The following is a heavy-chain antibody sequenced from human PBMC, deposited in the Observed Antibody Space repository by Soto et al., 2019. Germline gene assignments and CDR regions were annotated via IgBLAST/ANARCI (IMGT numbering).Heavy chain of an antibody. CDR2: ILYDGSKK. CDR1: GFTFSSYG. Sequence: GGSLRLSCAASGFTFSSYGMHWVRQAPGKGLEWVAVILYDGSKKYYADSMKGRFTISRDNSKNTLYLQMDSLRAEDTAVCYCAKDXRAAMVXYYGMDVWGQGXKVTVYS. J-gene: IGHJ6*02. CDR3: AKDXRAAMVXYYGMDV. V-gene: IGHV3-30*18. D-gene: IGHD5-18*01.